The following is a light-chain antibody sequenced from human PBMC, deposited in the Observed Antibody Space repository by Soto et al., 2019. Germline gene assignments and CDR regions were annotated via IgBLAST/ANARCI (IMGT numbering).Light chain of an antibody. Sequence: DIQMTQSPSTLSGSVGDRVTITCRASQTISSWLAWYQQKPGKAPKLLIYDASSLQSGVPSRFSGSGSGTEFALTISSLQPEDFATYFCQQIYSAPLTFGGGTKVDIK. V-gene: IGKV1-5*01. CDR1: QTISSW. CDR3: QQIYSAPLT. J-gene: IGKJ4*01. CDR2: DAS.